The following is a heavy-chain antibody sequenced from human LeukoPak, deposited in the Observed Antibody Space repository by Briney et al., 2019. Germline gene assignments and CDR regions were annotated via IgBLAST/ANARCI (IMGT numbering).Heavy chain of an antibody. J-gene: IGHJ4*02. CDR1: GFTFSSHA. D-gene: IGHD2-2*01. CDR3: AKLGVIVPAAND. V-gene: IGHV3-23*01. Sequence: GGSLRLSCAASGFTFSSHAMSWVRQAPGKGLEWVSAISGSGGSTHYADSVKGRFTISRDNSKNTLYLQMNSLRAEDTAVYYCAKLGVIVPAANDWGQGTLVTVSS. CDR2: ISGSGGST.